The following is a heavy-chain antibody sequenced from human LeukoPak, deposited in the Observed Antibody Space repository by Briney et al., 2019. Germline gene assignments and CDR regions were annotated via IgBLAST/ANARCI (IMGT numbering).Heavy chain of an antibody. CDR1: GFTSSSYS. CDR3: ARDLSVGAIGWFDH. Sequence: GGSLRLSCAASGFTSSSYSMNWVCQAPGKGLEWVSYISSSSSTIYYADSVKGRLTISRDNAKNSLYLQMNSLRAEDTAVYYCARDLSVGAIGWFDHWGQGTLVTVSS. D-gene: IGHD1-26*01. CDR2: ISSSSSTI. J-gene: IGHJ5*02. V-gene: IGHV3-48*01.